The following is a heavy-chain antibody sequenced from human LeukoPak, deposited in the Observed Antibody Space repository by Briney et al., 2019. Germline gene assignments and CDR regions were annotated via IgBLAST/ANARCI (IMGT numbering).Heavy chain of an antibody. J-gene: IGHJ4*02. V-gene: IGHV1-69*13. Sequence: SVKASCKASGGTFSSYAISWVRQAPGQGLEWMGGIIPIFGTANYAQKFQGRVTITADESTSTAYMELSSLRSEDTAVYYCARLNSGSYWAYFDYWGQGTLVTVSS. CDR3: ARLNSGSYWAYFDY. CDR2: IIPIFGTA. D-gene: IGHD1-26*01. CDR1: GGTFSSYA.